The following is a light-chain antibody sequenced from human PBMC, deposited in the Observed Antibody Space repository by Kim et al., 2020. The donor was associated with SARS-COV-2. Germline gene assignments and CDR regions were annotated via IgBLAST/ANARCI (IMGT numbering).Light chain of an antibody. CDR1: QSVSSN. CDR2: DAS. V-gene: IGKV3-11*01. J-gene: IGKJ5*01. CDR3: KQRRDWPIT. Sequence: EIVLTQSPATLSLSPGERATLSCRASQSVSSNLAWYQQKPGQPPRLLIYDASTRAPGIPARFSGSGSGTDFSLTITSLEFEDSAVYYCKQRRDWPITFVEGTRLEIK.